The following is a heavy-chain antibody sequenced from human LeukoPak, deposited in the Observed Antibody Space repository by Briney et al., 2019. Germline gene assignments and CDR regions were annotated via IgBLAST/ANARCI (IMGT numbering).Heavy chain of an antibody. D-gene: IGHD6-13*01. CDR1: GYTFTDYY. CDR3: ATSRDRIAAAGRDEFDY. J-gene: IGHJ4*02. V-gene: IGHV1-2*06. CDR2: INPNSGGT. Sequence: ASVKVSCKASGYTFTDYYIPWVRQAPGQGLEWMGRINPNSGGTNYAQKFQGRVTMTRDTSISTAYMELSRLSSDDTAVYYCATSRDRIAAAGRDEFDYWGQGTLVTVSS.